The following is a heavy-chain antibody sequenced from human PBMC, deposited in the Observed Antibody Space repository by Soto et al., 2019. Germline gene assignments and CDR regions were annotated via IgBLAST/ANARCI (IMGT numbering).Heavy chain of an antibody. CDR2: ISVSDAFI. J-gene: IGHJ4*02. CDR3: TREAVAGITGLDY. Sequence: EVQLLESGGDLVQPGGSLRLSCAASGFNVGAFAVNWVRQAPGKGLEWVSGISVSDAFIYYADSVRGRFSISRDASENSLYLQMTSLRVADTALYYCTREAVAGITGLDYWGPGTLVTVSS. CDR1: GFNVGAFA. V-gene: IGHV3-23*01. D-gene: IGHD1-20*01.